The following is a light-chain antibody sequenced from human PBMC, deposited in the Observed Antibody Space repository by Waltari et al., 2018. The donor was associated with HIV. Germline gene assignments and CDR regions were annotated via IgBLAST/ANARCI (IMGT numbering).Light chain of an antibody. V-gene: IGLV6-57*03. CDR3: QSYDYTIQV. Sequence: ISCTPNRGDLAITSVPWYQQPPGSAPTPLIYEDNRRPSGVPDRFSGSIDSASNSASLTIPRLQTEAEAAYYCQSYDYTIQVFGGGTKLTVL. CDR2: EDN. J-gene: IGLJ3*02. CDR1: RGDLAITS.